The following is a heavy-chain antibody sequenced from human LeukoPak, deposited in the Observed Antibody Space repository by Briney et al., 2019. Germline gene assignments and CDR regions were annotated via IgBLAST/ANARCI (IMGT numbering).Heavy chain of an antibody. V-gene: IGHV3-66*01. Sequence: GGSLRLSCAASGFTVSSNYMSWVRQARGKGREWVSVIYSGGSTYDADSVKGRFTISRDNSKNTLYLQMNSLRAEDTAVYYCAGGVLGTFDYWGQGTLVTVSS. CDR3: AGGVLGTFDY. J-gene: IGHJ4*02. D-gene: IGHD3-16*01. CDR2: IYSGGST. CDR1: GFTVSSNY.